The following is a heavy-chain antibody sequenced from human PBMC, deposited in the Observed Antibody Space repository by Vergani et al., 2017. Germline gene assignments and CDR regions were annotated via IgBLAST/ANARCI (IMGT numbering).Heavy chain of an antibody. CDR1: GGTFSSYA. D-gene: IGHD2-15*01. V-gene: IGHV1-69*13. CDR2: IIPIFGTA. Sequence: QVQLVQSGAEVKKPGSSVKVSCKASGGTFSSYAISWVRQAPGQGLEWMGRIIPIFGTANYAQKFQGRVTITADESTSTAYMELSSLRSEDTAVYYCARDSVGVPNCSGGSCYELSWFDPWGQGTLVTVSS. CDR3: ARDSVGVPNCSGGSCYELSWFDP. J-gene: IGHJ5*02.